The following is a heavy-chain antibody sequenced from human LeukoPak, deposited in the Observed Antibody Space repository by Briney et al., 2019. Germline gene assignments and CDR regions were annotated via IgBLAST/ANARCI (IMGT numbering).Heavy chain of an antibody. Sequence: GEPLKISGKGSGYNFTNYGIGGGRQMPGKGLEGMGIIYPAHSYTRSSPSFRRHLPLSADKAISIAYLHLGSLKASDTAMYYCARRPSGHYVSEEWFPDLWGRGTLVTVSA. D-gene: IGHD3-3*01. CDR2: IYPAHSYT. J-gene: IGHJ2*01. CDR1: GYNFTNYG. CDR3: ARRPSGHYVSEEWFPDL. V-gene: IGHV5-51*01.